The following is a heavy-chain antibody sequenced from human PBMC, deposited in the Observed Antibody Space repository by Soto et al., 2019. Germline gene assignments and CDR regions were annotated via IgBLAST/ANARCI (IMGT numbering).Heavy chain of an antibody. Sequence: QVQLVQSGAEVKKPGASVKVSCKASGYTFTSYDINWVRQATGQGLERMGWMNPNSGNTGYAQKFQGRVTMTRNTSISTAYMELSSLRSEDTAVYYCARGAPNYCISTSCYHYYYYGMDVWGQGTTVTVSS. CDR1: GYTFTSYD. D-gene: IGHD2-2*01. CDR3: ARGAPNYCISTSCYHYYYYGMDV. V-gene: IGHV1-8*01. CDR2: MNPNSGNT. J-gene: IGHJ6*02.